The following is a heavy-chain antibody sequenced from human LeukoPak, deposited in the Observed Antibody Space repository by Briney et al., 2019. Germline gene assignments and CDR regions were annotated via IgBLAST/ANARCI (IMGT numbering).Heavy chain of an antibody. Sequence: GGSLRLSCAASGFTFSRYEINWVRQAPGKGLEWVSYISSGGNTIYYADSVKGRFTISRDNAKNSLYLQMNSLRAEDTAVYYCARAAENYGGRFDSWGQGTLVTVSS. V-gene: IGHV3-48*03. D-gene: IGHD3-16*01. J-gene: IGHJ4*02. CDR3: ARAAENYGGRFDS. CDR1: GFTFSRYE. CDR2: ISSGGNTI.